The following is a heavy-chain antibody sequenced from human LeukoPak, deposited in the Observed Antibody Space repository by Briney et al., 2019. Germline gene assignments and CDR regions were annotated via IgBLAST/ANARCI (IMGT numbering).Heavy chain of an antibody. CDR1: GDSVSSNSAA. J-gene: IGHJ6*02. Sequence: SQTLSLTCAISGDSVSSNSAAWNWIRQSPSKGLEWLGRTYYRSKWYNDYAVSVKSRITINPDTSKNQFSLQLNSVTPEDTAVYYCARGRVPGYYYYYGMDVWGQGTTVTVSS. D-gene: IGHD3-10*01. V-gene: IGHV6-1*01. CDR2: TYYRSKWYN. CDR3: ARGRVPGYYYYYGMDV.